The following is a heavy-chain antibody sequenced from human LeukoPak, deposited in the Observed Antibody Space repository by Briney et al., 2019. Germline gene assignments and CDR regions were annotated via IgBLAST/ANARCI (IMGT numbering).Heavy chain of an antibody. CDR1: GFTFSSYA. J-gene: IGHJ4*02. D-gene: IGHD3-3*01. V-gene: IGHV3-30-3*01. CDR3: ARDPTRFDFWSGYYAPVHPPKAKNPSDY. Sequence: GGSLRLSCAASGFTFSSYAMHWVRQAPGKGLEWVAVISYDGSNKYYADSVKGRFTISRDNPENTLYLQMNSLRAEDTAVYYCARDPTRFDFWSGYYAPVHPPKAKNPSDYWGQGTLVTVSS. CDR2: ISYDGSNK.